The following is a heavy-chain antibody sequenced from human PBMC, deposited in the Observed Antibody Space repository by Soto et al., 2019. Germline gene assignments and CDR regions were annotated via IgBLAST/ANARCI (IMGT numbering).Heavy chain of an antibody. Sequence: SETLSLTCAVSGDSINNSYWSWIRQPPGKRLEWIGNLYYTGTTTYNPSLESRVTMSVDTSKNQFSLKLNSVDAADTAVYYCAKYRRTEAEGFTLDYWGRGTLVTVSS. CDR3: AKYRRTEAEGFTLDY. D-gene: IGHD6-13*01. J-gene: IGHJ4*02. CDR2: LYYTGTT. V-gene: IGHV4-59*01. CDR1: GDSINNSY.